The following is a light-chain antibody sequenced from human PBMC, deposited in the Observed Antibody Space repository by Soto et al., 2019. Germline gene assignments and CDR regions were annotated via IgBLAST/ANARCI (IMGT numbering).Light chain of an antibody. Sequence: EIVLTQSPATLSLSPGETATLSCRASQSISSYLAWYQQKPGQAPRLLIYDASNRATVIPARFSGRGSGTDFTLTISGLEPEDFGVYSCQQRNNWPPTFGQGTKVEIK. CDR2: DAS. CDR3: QQRNNWPPT. V-gene: IGKV3-11*01. CDR1: QSISSY. J-gene: IGKJ1*01.